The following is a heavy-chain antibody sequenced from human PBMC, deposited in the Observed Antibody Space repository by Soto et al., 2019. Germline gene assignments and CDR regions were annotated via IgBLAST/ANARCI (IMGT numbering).Heavy chain of an antibody. D-gene: IGHD4-17*01. Sequence: QLQLQESGPGLVKPSETLSLTCTVSGGSISSSSYYWGWIRQPPGKGLEWIGSIYYSGSTYYNPSPKSRVTISVDTSKNQFSLKLSSVTAADTAVYYCARHIRDYGDYVYYYYMDVWGKGTTVTVSS. CDR2: IYYSGST. J-gene: IGHJ6*03. CDR1: GGSISSSSYY. CDR3: ARHIRDYGDYVYYYYMDV. V-gene: IGHV4-39*01.